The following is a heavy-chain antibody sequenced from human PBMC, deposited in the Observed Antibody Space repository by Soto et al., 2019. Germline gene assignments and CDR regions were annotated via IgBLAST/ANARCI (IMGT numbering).Heavy chain of an antibody. D-gene: IGHD3-22*01. V-gene: IGHV1-69*02. CDR2: IIPILGIA. CDR1: GGTFSSYT. CDR3: ANKDFDSSEYYYYGMDV. Sequence: QVQLVQSGAEVKKPGSSVKVSCKASGGTFSSYTISWVRQAPGQGLEWMGRIIPILGIANYAQKFQGRVTITADKSTSTAYMELSSLRFEDTAVYYCANKDFDSSEYYYYGMDVWGQGTTVTVSS. J-gene: IGHJ6*02.